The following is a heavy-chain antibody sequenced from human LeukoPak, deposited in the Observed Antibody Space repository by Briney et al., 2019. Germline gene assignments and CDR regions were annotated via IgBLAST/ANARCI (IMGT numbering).Heavy chain of an antibody. CDR3: ARGHSDSGWGHYDY. J-gene: IGHJ4*02. CDR1: GLTFSSYA. CDR2: ISYDGSNK. Sequence: PGGSLRLSCAASGLTFSSYAMHWVRQAPGKGLEWVAVISYDGSNKYYADSVKGRFTISRDNSKNTLYLQMNSLRSEDTAVYYCARGHSDSGWGHYDYWGQGTLVTVSS. D-gene: IGHD6-19*01. V-gene: IGHV3-30*04.